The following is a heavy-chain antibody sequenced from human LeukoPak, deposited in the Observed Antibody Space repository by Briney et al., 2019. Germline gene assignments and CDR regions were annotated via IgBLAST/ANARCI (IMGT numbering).Heavy chain of an antibody. CDR2: INPNSGGT. V-gene: IGHV1-2*02. D-gene: IGHD3-3*01. J-gene: IGHJ4*02. CDR1: GYTFTGYY. CDR3: ARGQFLEWLLPDY. Sequence: ASVKVSCKASGYTFTGYYMHWVRQAPGQGLEWMGWINPNSGGTNYAQKFQGRVTMTRDMSTSTVYMELSSLRSEDTAVYYCARGQFLEWLLPDYWGQGTLVTVSS.